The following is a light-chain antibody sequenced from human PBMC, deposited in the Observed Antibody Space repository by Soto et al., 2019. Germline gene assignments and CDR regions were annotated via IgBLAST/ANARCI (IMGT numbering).Light chain of an antibody. CDR3: GADHGSGSNFVYV. V-gene: IGLV9-49*01. CDR2: VGTGGIVG. CDR1: SGYSNYK. Sequence: QAVVTQPPSASASLGASVTLTCTLSSGYSNYKVDWYQQRPGKGPRFVMRVGTGGIVGSKGDGIPDRFSVLGSGLNRYLTIKNIQEEDESDCRCGADHGSGSNFVYVFGTGTKVTVL. J-gene: IGLJ1*01.